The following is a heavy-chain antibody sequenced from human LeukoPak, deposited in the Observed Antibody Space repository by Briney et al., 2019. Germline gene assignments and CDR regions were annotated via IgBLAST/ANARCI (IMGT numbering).Heavy chain of an antibody. Sequence: GASVKVSCKASGYTFTGYYMHWVRQAPGQGLEWMGWISTDNGNTNYAQKFQGRVTMTTDTSTSTAYMELRSLRSDDTAVYYCARGPDISGYLNLYYWGQGTLVTVSS. J-gene: IGHJ4*02. CDR1: GYTFTGYY. CDR3: ARGPDISGYLNLYY. V-gene: IGHV1-18*04. D-gene: IGHD3-22*01. CDR2: ISTDNGNT.